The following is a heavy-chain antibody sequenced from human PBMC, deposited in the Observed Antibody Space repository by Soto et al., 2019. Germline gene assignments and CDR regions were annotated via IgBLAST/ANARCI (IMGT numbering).Heavy chain of an antibody. Sequence: GASVKVSCKASGGTFSSYAISWVRQAPGQGLEWMGGIIPIFGTANYAQKFQGRVTITADKSTSTAYMELSSLRSEDTAVYYCARGGFYGSGSTVFDPWGQGTLVTVSS. CDR2: IIPIFGTA. D-gene: IGHD3-10*01. V-gene: IGHV1-69*06. J-gene: IGHJ5*02. CDR1: GGTFSSYA. CDR3: ARGGFYGSGSTVFDP.